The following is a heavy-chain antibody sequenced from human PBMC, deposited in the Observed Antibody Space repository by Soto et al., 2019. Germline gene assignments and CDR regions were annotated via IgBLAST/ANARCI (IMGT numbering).Heavy chain of an antibody. CDR1: GYTFTSYG. CDR3: ARAGSGWYWEFDY. D-gene: IGHD6-19*01. J-gene: IGHJ4*02. V-gene: IGHV1-18*01. CDR2: ISAYNGNT. Sequence: QVQLVQSGAEVKKPGASVKVSCKASGYTFTSYGISWARQAPGQGLEWMGCISAYNGNTNYAQKLQGRVTMTTDTSTSTAYMVLRSLRSDETAGYCCARAGSGWYWEFDYWSAGTLVTVSS.